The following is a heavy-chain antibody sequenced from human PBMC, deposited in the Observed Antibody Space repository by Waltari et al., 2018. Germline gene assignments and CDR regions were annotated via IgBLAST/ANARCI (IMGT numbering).Heavy chain of an antibody. CDR1: GFTFSSFA. Sequence: EVQLLESGGGLVQPGGSLRPPCEALGFTFSSFAMTWVRQAPGKGLEWVSAISGSGGSTYYADSVKGRFTISRDNSKNTLYLQMNSLRAEDTAVYYCAKTADSSSSSFEDWGQGTLVTVSS. J-gene: IGHJ4*02. CDR3: AKTADSSSSSFED. D-gene: IGHD6-6*01. V-gene: IGHV3-23*01. CDR2: ISGSGGST.